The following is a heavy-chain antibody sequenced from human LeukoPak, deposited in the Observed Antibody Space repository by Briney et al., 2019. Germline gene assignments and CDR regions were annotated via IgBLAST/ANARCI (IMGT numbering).Heavy chain of an antibody. CDR1: GFTFSSYS. CDR3: ARDSAILWFGEIDY. Sequence: MPGGSLRLSCAASGFTFSSYSMNWVRQAPGKGLEWVSSISSSSSYIYYADSVKGRFTISRDNAKNSLYLQMNSLRAEDTAVYYCARDSAILWFGEIDYWGQGTLVTVSS. V-gene: IGHV3-21*01. CDR2: ISSSSSYI. D-gene: IGHD3-10*01. J-gene: IGHJ4*02.